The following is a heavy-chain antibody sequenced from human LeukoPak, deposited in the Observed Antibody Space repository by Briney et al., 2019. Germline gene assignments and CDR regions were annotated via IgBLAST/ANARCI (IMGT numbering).Heavy chain of an antibody. J-gene: IGHJ4*02. V-gene: IGHV1-69*13. D-gene: IGHD2-8*01. CDR2: IIPIFGTA. CDR3: ARETNGPALGY. CDR1: GGTFSSYA. Sequence: GASVKVSCKASGGTFSSYAISWVRQAPGQGLEWMGGIIPIFGTANYAQKFQGRVTITADESTSTAYMELSSLRAEDTAVYYCARETNGPALGYWGQGTLVTVSS.